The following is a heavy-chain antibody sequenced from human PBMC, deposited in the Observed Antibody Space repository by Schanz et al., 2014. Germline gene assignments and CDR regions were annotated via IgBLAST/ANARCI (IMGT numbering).Heavy chain of an antibody. D-gene: IGHD6-19*01. CDR2: ISDSGTYT. CDR1: GFPFSDYF. J-gene: IGHJ4*02. CDR3: AASSGWHPSTDY. Sequence: VQLLESGGGLVEPGGSLRLSCAASGFPFSDYFMAWIRQPPGKGLEWLSYISDSGTYTNYADSVKGRFTISRDNAKSSLYLQMNSLRVEDTAVYYCAASSGWHPSTDYWGQGTLVTVSS. V-gene: IGHV3-11*03.